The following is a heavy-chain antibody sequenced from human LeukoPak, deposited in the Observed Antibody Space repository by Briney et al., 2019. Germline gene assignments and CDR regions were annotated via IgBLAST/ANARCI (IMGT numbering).Heavy chain of an antibody. J-gene: IGHJ1*01. CDR3: ARAPSEVGGYYPEYFRH. D-gene: IGHD3-22*01. Sequence: GGSLRLSCEASGFTFSRYWMHWVRQAPGKGLVWISRIKSDGKTNYADSVKGRFTISRDNAKNTVSLQMDSLRAEDTGVYYCARAPSEVGGYYPEYFRHWGQGTLVTVSS. V-gene: IGHV3-74*01. CDR1: GFTFSRYW. CDR2: IKSDGKT.